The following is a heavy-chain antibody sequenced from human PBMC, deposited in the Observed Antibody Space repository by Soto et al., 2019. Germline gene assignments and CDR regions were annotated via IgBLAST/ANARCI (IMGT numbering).Heavy chain of an antibody. D-gene: IGHD2-2*01. Sequence: EVQLVESGGGLVKPGGSLRLSCAASGFTFSSYSMNWVRQAPGKGLEWVSSISSSSSYIYYADSVKGRFTISRDNAKNSLYLQMNSLGAEDTAVYYCARDKDFVVVPAAIGFWFDPWGQGTLVTVSS. CDR3: ARDKDFVVVPAAIGFWFDP. CDR2: ISSSSSYI. CDR1: GFTFSSYS. J-gene: IGHJ5*02. V-gene: IGHV3-21*01.